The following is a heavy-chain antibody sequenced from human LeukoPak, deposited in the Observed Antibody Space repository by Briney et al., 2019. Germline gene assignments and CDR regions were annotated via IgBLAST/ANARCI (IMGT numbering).Heavy chain of an antibody. CDR2: IYTSGST. J-gene: IGHJ5*02. V-gene: IGHV4-61*02. D-gene: IGHD3-10*01. CDR1: GGSISSGSYY. CDR3: ARSPLLWFGELWGPNNWFDP. Sequence: SETLSLTCTVSGGSISSGSYYWSWIRQPAGKGLEWIGRIYTSGSTNYNPSLKSRVTISVDTSKNQFSLKLSSVTAADTAVYYCARSPLLWFGELWGPNNWFDPWGQGTLVTVSS.